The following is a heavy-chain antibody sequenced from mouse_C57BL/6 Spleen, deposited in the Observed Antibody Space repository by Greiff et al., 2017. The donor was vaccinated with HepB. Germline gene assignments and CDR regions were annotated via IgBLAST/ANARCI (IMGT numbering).Heavy chain of an antibody. V-gene: IGHV5-9-1*02. D-gene: IGHD1-1*01. J-gene: IGHJ3*01. CDR2: ISSGGDYI. Sequence: DVKLVESGEGLVKPGGSLKLSCAASGFTFSSYAMSWVRQTPEKRLEWVAYISSGGDYIYYADTVKGRFTISRDNARNTLYMQMSSLKSEDTAMYYCTREGLVYYYGSSYDGFAYWGQGTLVTVSA. CDR1: GFTFSSYA. CDR3: TREGLVYYYGSSYDGFAY.